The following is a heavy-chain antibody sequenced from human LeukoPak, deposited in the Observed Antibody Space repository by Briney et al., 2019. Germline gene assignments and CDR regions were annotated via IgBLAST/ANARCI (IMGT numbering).Heavy chain of an antibody. J-gene: IGHJ4*02. CDR2: IKQDGSEK. CDR1: GFTFSSYW. CDR3: ARAGGYASSWAF. V-gene: IGHV3-7*01. D-gene: IGHD5-12*01. Sequence: GGSLRLSCAASGFTFSSYWMNWVRQVPGKGLEWVANIKQDGSEKNYVDSVKGRFTISRDNTKSSLDLQMNSLIADDTAVYYCARAGGYASSWAFWGQGTLVTVSS.